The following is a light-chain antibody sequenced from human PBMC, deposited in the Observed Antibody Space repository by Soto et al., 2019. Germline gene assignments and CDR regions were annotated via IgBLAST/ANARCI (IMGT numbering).Light chain of an antibody. CDR2: GAS. CDR1: QSVDIN. J-gene: IGKJ4*01. CDR3: QQYGTSLT. Sequence: EIVMTQSPATLPVSPGERATLSCRASQSVDINLAWYQQKPGQAPRLLIFGASTRATGIPARFSGGGSGTDFTLTISRLEPEYFAVYYCQQYGTSLTFGGGTKVDIK. V-gene: IGKV3D-15*01.